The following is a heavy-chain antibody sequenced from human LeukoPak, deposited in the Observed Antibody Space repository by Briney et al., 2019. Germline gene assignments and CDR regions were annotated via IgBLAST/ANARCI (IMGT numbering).Heavy chain of an antibody. CDR3: ARGGGLGWLLFGNNWFDP. Sequence: ASVKVSCKASGGTFTSYAISWVRQAPGQGLEWMGWISAYNGNTNYAQKLQGRVTMTTDTSTSTAYMELRSLRSDDTAVYYCARGGGLGWLLFGNNWFDPWGQGTLVTVSS. J-gene: IGHJ5*02. CDR1: GGTFTSYA. CDR2: ISAYNGNT. V-gene: IGHV1-18*01. D-gene: IGHD3/OR15-3a*01.